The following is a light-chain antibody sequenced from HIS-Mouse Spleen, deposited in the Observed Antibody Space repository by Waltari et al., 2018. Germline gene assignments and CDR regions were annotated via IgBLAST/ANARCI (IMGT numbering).Light chain of an antibody. V-gene: IGLV2-23*01. J-gene: IGLJ3*02. CDR2: EGS. CDR1: SSDVGSYNL. CDR3: CSYAGSSTWV. Sequence: QSALTQPASVSGSPGQSITISCTGTSSDVGSYNLVSWYQQHPGKAPTRMIYEGSKRPSGVSNRFSGSKSGNTASLTLSGLQAEDEADYYCCSYAGSSTWVFGGGTKLTVL.